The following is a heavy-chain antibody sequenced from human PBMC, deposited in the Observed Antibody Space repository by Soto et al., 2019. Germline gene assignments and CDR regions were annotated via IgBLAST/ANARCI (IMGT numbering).Heavy chain of an antibody. D-gene: IGHD2-15*01. CDR1: GGSISSYY. V-gene: IGHV4-59*01. Sequence: PSETLSLTCTVSGGSISSYYWSWIRQPPGKGLEWIGYIYYSGSTNYNPSLKSRVTISVDTSKNQFSLKLSSVTAADTAVYYCARTIVVVGSNWFDPWGQGTLVTVSS. CDR3: ARTIVVVGSNWFDP. CDR2: IYYSGST. J-gene: IGHJ5*02.